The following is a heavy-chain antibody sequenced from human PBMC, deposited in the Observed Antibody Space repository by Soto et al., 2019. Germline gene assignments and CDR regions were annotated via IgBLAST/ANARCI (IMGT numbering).Heavy chain of an antibody. CDR3: AKDIDRELLKPGYYYYYGMDV. CDR2: ISWDGGST. Sequence: VGSLRLSCAASGFTFDDYTMHWVRQAPGKGLEWVSLISWDGGSTYYADSVKGRFTISRDNSKNSLYLQMNSLRTEDTALYYCAKDIDRELLKPGYYYYYGMDVWGQGTTVTVSS. CDR1: GFTFDDYT. D-gene: IGHD1-26*01. J-gene: IGHJ6*02. V-gene: IGHV3-43*01.